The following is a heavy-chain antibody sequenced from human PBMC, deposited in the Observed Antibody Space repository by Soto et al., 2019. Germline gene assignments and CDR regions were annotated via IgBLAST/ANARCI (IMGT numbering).Heavy chain of an antibody. CDR3: ARELRCISASCYPWFDP. CDR2: THHSGST. J-gene: IGHJ5*02. D-gene: IGHD2-2*01. V-gene: IGHV4-31*03. Sequence: QLQLQESGPGLVKPSQTLSLTCTVSGDSITSGNYYWSWLRQHPEKGLEWIGYTHHSGSTYYNPSLKSRVSISVDTSKNQFSLNLNSVTAADTAVYHCARELRCISASCYPWFDPWGQGILVTVSS. CDR1: GDSITSGNYY.